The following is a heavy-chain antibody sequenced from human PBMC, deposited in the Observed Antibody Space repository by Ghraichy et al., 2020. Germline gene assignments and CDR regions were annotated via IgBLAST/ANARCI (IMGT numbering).Heavy chain of an antibody. V-gene: IGHV3-48*01. Sequence: GESLNISCAASGFTFSSYSMNWVRQAPGKGLEWVSYISSSSSTIYYADSVKGRFTISRDNAKNSLYLCARDRYCSSTSCSYGMDVWGQGTTVTVSS. D-gene: IGHD2-2*01. CDR1: GFTFSSYS. J-gene: IGHJ6*02. CDR3: MDV. CDR2: ISSSSSTI.